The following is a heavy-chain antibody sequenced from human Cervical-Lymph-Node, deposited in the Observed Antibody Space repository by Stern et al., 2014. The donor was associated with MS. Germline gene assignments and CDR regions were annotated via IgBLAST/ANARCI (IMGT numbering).Heavy chain of an antibody. Sequence: VQLLESGGGLVKPGGSLRLSCATSGFTFSDYYMTWIRQAPGKGLEWVSYISRSGRTIYYADSVRGRFTISRDDAKNSLFLQMNSLRAEDTAVYYCATLSYDAFDIWGQGTMVTVSS. D-gene: IGHD3-16*01. J-gene: IGHJ3*02. CDR2: ISRSGRTI. CDR3: ATLSYDAFDI. V-gene: IGHV3-11*01. CDR1: GFTFSDYY.